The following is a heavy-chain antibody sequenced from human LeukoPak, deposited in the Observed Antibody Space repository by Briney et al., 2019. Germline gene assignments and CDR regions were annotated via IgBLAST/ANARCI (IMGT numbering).Heavy chain of an antibody. J-gene: IGHJ4*02. CDR1: GFTFSSYG. V-gene: IGHV3-30*03. D-gene: IGHD3-10*01. CDR2: ISYDGSNK. CDR3: ARVFTMVRGDKDPLFY. Sequence: GGSLRLSCAASGFTFSSYGMHWVRQAPGKGLEWVAVISYDGSNKYYADSVKGRFTISRDNSKNTLYLQMNSLRAEDTAVYYCARVFTMVRGDKDPLFYWGQGTLVTVSS.